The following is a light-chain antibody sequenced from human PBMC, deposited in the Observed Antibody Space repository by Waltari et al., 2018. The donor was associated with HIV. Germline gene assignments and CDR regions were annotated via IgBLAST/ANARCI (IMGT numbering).Light chain of an antibody. CDR2: EVN. CDR3: CSYAGAYTYV. Sequence: QSALTQPRSVSGSPGPSFTIPFTGTSSDIGYFDYVSWYQQYPGKAPQVIIYEVNQRPSGVPDRFTGSKSGITASLTISGLQGEDEADYYCCSYAGAYTYVFGTGTKVNVL. CDR1: SSDIGYFDY. V-gene: IGLV2-11*01. J-gene: IGLJ1*01.